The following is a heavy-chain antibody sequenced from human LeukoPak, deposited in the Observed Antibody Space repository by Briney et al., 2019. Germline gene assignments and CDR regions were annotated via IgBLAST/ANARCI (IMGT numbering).Heavy chain of an antibody. J-gene: IGHJ4*02. CDR1: GFTVSSNY. Sequence: GGSLRLSCAASGFTVSSNYMSWVRQAPGKGLEWVSVLYSGGGTYYADSVRGRFTISRDNSKNTLYLQMNSLRVEDTAVYYCAREGYSSSLGYWGQGTLVTVPS. D-gene: IGHD6-6*01. CDR3: AREGYSSSLGY. V-gene: IGHV3-53*01. CDR2: LYSGGGT.